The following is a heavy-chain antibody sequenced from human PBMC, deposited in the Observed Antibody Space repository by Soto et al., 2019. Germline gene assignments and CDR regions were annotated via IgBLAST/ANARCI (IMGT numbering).Heavy chain of an antibody. J-gene: IGHJ4*02. CDR2: ISGSGTST. V-gene: IGHV3-23*01. CDR1: GFTFSSYA. D-gene: IGHD2-21*01. CDR3: AKSLSALFSLGDFKY. Sequence: GGSLRLSFAASGFTFSSYALNWVRQAPGKGLEWVAEISGSGTSTYYAPSVKGRFIISSDSSKNTLYLRMYSLRAEDTAMYYCAKSLSALFSLGDFKYWGQGALVTVSS.